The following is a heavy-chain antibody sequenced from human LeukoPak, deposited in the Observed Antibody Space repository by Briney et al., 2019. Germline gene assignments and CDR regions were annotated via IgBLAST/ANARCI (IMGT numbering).Heavy chain of an antibody. J-gene: IGHJ5*02. CDR1: VYTLPSYG. CDR2: ISAYNGHT. D-gene: IGHD3-10*01. V-gene: IGHV1-18*04. CDR3: ARAGGDYYGSGSYYNPLDNWFDP. Sequence: ASENVSRKASVYTLPSYGLSGVRHAPAQGREGMGWISAYNGHTHYAQKLQGRVTMTTDTSTSTAYMELRSLRSDDTAVYYCARAGGDYYGSGSYYNPLDNWFDPWGQGTLVTVSS.